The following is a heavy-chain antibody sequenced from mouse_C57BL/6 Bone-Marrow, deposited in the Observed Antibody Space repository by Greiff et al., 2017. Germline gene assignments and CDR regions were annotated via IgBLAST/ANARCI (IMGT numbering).Heavy chain of an antibody. Sequence: QVQLQQPGAELVMPGASVKLSCTASGYTFTSYWLHWVKQRPGQGLEWIGVIDPSDSYTNYNQKFKGKSTLTVDKSSSTAYLQLSSLTSEDAAVYYCARGNYYGSSYRYFDVWGTGTTVTVSS. J-gene: IGHJ1*03. CDR1: GYTFTSYW. D-gene: IGHD1-1*01. V-gene: IGHV1-69*01. CDR3: ARGNYYGSSYRYFDV. CDR2: IDPSDSYT.